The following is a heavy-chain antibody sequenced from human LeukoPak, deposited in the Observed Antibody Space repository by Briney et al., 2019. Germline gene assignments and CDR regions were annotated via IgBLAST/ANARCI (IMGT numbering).Heavy chain of an antibody. D-gene: IGHD3-10*01. Sequence: ASVKVSCKASGGTFSSYAISWVRQAPGQGLEWMGGIIPIFGTANYAQKFQGRVTITADESTSTAYMELSGLRSEDTAVYYCARSPMGSGSANWFDPWGQGTLVTVSS. J-gene: IGHJ5*02. V-gene: IGHV1-69*13. CDR1: GGTFSSYA. CDR3: ARSPMGSGSANWFDP. CDR2: IIPIFGTA.